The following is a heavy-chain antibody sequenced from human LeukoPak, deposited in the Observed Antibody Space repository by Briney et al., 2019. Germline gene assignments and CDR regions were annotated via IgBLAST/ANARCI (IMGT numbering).Heavy chain of an antibody. CDR3: ARSYSGTNHPFDF. Sequence: PSETLSLTCTVSGGSISSYYWSWIRQPPGKGLEWIGYIYYSGSTNYNPSLKSRVTISVDTSKNQFSLKLRSVTAADTAVYYCARSYSGTNHPFDFWGQGTLVTVSS. J-gene: IGHJ4*02. CDR1: GGSISSYY. V-gene: IGHV4-59*01. D-gene: IGHD5-12*01. CDR2: IYYSGST.